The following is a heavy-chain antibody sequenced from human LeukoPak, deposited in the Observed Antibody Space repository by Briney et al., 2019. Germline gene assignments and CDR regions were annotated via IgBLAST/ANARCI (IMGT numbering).Heavy chain of an antibody. V-gene: IGHV4-59*01. CDR3: AHSGYDFWSQTHFDY. CDR2: IYYSGST. Sequence: PSETLSLTCTVSGGSISSYYWSWIRQPPGKGLEWIGYIYYSGSTSYNPSLKSRVTISVDTSKNQFSLKLSSVTAADTAVYYCAHSGYDFWSQTHFDYWGQGTLVTVSS. CDR1: GGSISSYY. J-gene: IGHJ4*02. D-gene: IGHD5-12*01.